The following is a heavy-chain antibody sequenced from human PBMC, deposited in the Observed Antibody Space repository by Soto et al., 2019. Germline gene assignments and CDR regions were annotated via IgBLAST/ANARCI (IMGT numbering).Heavy chain of an antibody. J-gene: IGHJ4*02. CDR1: GFTFSSYG. Sequence: QVQLVESGGGVVQPGRSLRLSCAASGFTFSSYGMHWVRQAPGKGLEWVAVISYDGSNKYYADSVKGRFTISRDNSKNTLYLQMNSLRAEDTAVYYCAKARVPGYSYGLYSFDYWGQGTLVTVSS. D-gene: IGHD5-18*01. V-gene: IGHV3-30*18. CDR2: ISYDGSNK. CDR3: AKARVPGYSYGLYSFDY.